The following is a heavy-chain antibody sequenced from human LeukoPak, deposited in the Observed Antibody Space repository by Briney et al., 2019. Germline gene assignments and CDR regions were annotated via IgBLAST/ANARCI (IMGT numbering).Heavy chain of an antibody. Sequence: PGGSLRLSCAASGFTFSSCSMNWVRQAPGKGLEWVSSISSSSSYIYYADSVKGRFTISRDNAKNSLYLQMNSLRAEDTAVYYCARSIAARELNWFDPWGQGTLVTVSS. J-gene: IGHJ5*02. CDR3: ARSIAARELNWFDP. CDR1: GFTFSSCS. D-gene: IGHD6-6*01. CDR2: ISSSSSYI. V-gene: IGHV3-21*01.